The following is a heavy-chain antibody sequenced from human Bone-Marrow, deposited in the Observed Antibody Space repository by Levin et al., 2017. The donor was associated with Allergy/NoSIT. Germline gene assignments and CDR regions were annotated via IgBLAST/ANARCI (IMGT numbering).Heavy chain of an antibody. CDR1: GFTFGDYA. CDR2: IRSKAYGGTT. V-gene: IGHV3-49*04. CDR3: TRVTPIRITIFGVVIIPPLDY. J-gene: IGHJ4*02. D-gene: IGHD3-3*01. Sequence: GGSLRLSCTASGFTFGDYAMSWVRQAPGKGLEWVGFIRSKAYGGTTEYAASVKGRFTISRDDSKSIAYLQMNSLKTEDTAVYYCTRVTPIRITIFGVVIIPPLDYWGQGTLVTVSS.